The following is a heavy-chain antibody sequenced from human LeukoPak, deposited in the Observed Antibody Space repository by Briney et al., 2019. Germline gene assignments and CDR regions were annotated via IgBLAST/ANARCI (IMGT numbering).Heavy chain of an antibody. CDR3: ARDLKDCSGGSCYSMDV. CDR1: GGSMSPYH. V-gene: IGHV4-59*12. J-gene: IGHJ6*02. Sequence: SETLSLTCTVSGGSMSPYHWGWIRQPPGKGLEWTGYIYYSGSTNYNPSLKSRVTISVDTSKNQFSLKLSSVTAADTAVYYCARDLKDCSGGSCYSMDVWGQGTTVTVSS. D-gene: IGHD2-15*01. CDR2: IYYSGST.